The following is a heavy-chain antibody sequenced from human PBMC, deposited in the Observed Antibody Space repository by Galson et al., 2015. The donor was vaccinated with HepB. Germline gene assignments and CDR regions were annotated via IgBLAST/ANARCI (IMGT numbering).Heavy chain of an antibody. V-gene: IGHV3-49*03. J-gene: IGHJ4*02. Sequence: SLRLSCAASGFTFGDYAMSWFRQAPGKGMEWVGFIRSEAYSGTTEYAASVKGRFTISRDDSKSIAYLQMNSLNSDDTAVYYCTRAKRKFPTTNDSSGPFDYWGQGTLVTVSS. CDR2: IRSEAYSGTT. CDR3: TRAKRKFPTTNDSSGPFDY. D-gene: IGHD3-22*01. CDR1: GFTFGDYA.